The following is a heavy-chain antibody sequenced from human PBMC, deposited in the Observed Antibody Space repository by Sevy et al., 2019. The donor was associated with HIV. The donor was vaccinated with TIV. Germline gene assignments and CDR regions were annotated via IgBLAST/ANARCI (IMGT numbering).Heavy chain of an antibody. Sequence: GGSLRLSCTASGFTFSNAWMNWVRQAPGKGLEWVGRIKSQSDGGTIDYAAPVKGRFTISRDDSKNTLFLQMNSLRSEDTAVYYCATKGGFWSGYQYFDSWRQGTLVTVSS. D-gene: IGHD3-3*01. J-gene: IGHJ4*02. CDR3: ATKGGFWSGYQYFDS. CDR2: IKSQSDGGTI. CDR1: GFTFSNAW. V-gene: IGHV3-15*07.